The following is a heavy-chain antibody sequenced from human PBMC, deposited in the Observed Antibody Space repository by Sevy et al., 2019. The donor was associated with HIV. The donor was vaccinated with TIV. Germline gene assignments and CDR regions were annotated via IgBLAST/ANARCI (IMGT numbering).Heavy chain of an antibody. CDR1: GFTFRNYW. D-gene: IGHD6-13*01. Sequence: RGSLRLSCAASGFTFRNYWMTWVRQAPGKGLEWVANINQDGGEKYSVDSVKGRFTISRDNAKNSLYLQMNSLRAEDTAIYYCARPAKNRYISSWYLSYWGQGTLVTVSS. J-gene: IGHJ4*02. CDR3: ARPAKNRYISSWYLSY. V-gene: IGHV3-7*01. CDR2: INQDGGEK.